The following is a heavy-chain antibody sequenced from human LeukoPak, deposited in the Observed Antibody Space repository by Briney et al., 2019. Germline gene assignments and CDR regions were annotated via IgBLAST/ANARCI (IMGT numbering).Heavy chain of an antibody. CDR1: GGSISSSSYY. J-gene: IGHJ4*02. D-gene: IGHD2-15*01. Sequence: SETLSLTCTVSGGSISSSSYYWGWIRQPPGKGLEWIGSIYYSGSTYYNPSLKSRVTISVDTSKNQFSLKLSSVTAADTAVYYCARVGGDCSGGSCYGPRTAGNFDYWGQGTLVTVSS. CDR2: IYYSGST. V-gene: IGHV4-39*01. CDR3: ARVGGDCSGGSCYGPRTAGNFDY.